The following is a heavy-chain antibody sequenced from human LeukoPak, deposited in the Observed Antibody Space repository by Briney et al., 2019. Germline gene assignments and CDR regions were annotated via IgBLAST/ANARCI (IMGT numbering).Heavy chain of an antibody. Sequence: PSETLSLTCAVSGYSISSGYYWGWIRPPPGKGLEWIGSIYHSGRTHYNPSLKSRVTISVDTSKNQFSLKLSSVTAADMAVYYCARDSSSSYSDAFDIWGQGTMVTVSS. CDR2: IYHSGRT. CDR3: ARDSSSSYSDAFDI. D-gene: IGHD6-13*01. V-gene: IGHV4-38-2*01. CDR1: GYSISSGYY. J-gene: IGHJ3*02.